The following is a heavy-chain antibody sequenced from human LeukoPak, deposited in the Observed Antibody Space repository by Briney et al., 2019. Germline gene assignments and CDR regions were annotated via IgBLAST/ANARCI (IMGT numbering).Heavy chain of an antibody. CDR3: ARRSPRKDDYVWGSYRRYAFDI. J-gene: IGHJ3*02. Sequence: SETLSLTCAVYGGSFSGYYWSWIRQPPGKGLEWIGEINHSGSTNYNPSLKSRVTISVDTSKNQFSLKLSSVTAADTAVCYCARRSPRKDDYVWGSYRRYAFDIWGQGTMVTVSS. CDR2: INHSGST. D-gene: IGHD3-16*02. CDR1: GGSFSGYY. V-gene: IGHV4-34*01.